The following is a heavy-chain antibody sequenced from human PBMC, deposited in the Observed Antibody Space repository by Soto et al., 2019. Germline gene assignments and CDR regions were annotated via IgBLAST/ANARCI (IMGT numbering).Heavy chain of an antibody. J-gene: IGHJ4*02. CDR1: GFTFTRYS. CDR2: ITISGNSI. V-gene: IGHV3-21*01. D-gene: IGHD3-22*01. Sequence: GGSLRLSCAASGFTFTRYSMNWVRQAPGKGLEWVSSITISGNSIQYADSVKGRFTISRDNAKNSLYLQMNSLRVEDTAVYFCARDYYYDSSGYSPLDYWGQGTLVNVSS. CDR3: ARDYYYDSSGYSPLDY.